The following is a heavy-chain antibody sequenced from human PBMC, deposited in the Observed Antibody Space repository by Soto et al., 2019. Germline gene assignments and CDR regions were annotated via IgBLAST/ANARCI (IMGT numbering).Heavy chain of an antibody. V-gene: IGHV3-23*01. CDR3: AKALKVRGVFSRIDP. D-gene: IGHD3-10*01. CDR1: GFTFTSYA. CDR2: VSGSGGTT. J-gene: IGHJ5*02. Sequence: EVHLLESGGDLVQPGGSLRLSCAASGFTFTSYAMTWVRQAPGKGLEWVSGVSGSGGTTYYADFVKGRFTISRDNSKNTLYLQMNSLRAEDTAVYYCAKALKVRGVFSRIDPWGQGTLVTVSS.